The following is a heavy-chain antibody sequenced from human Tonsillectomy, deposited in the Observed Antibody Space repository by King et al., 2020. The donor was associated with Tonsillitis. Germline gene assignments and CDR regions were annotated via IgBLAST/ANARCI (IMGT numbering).Heavy chain of an antibody. CDR1: GFTFSNYA. CDR2: ISYDGSNI. V-gene: IGHV3-30-3*01. CDR3: ASGVEYSSAFTY. Sequence: QVPLVESGGGVVQPGGSLRLSCVASGFTFSNYAMHWVRQAPGKGLEWVALISYDGSNIYFADSVKGRFSISRDNSRNTLYLQMNSLRGEDAAVYFCASGVEYSSAFTYWGQGTLATVSS. D-gene: IGHD6-6*01. J-gene: IGHJ4*02.